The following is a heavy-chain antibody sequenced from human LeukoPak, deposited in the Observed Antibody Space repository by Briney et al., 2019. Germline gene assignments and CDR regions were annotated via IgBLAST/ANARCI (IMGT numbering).Heavy chain of an antibody. Sequence: GGSLRLSCAASGFTFSGSAMHWVRQASGKRLEWVGRIRSKANSYATAYAASVKGRFTISRDDSKNTAYLQMNSLKTEDTAVYYCTYYDFWSGSTYYYYMDVWGKGTTVTVSS. V-gene: IGHV3-73*01. CDR3: TYYDFWSGSTYYYYMDV. CDR2: IRSKANSYAT. CDR1: GFTFSGSA. D-gene: IGHD3-3*01. J-gene: IGHJ6*03.